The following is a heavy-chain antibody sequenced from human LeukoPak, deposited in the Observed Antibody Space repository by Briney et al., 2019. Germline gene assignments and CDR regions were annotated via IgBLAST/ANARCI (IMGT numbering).Heavy chain of an antibody. D-gene: IGHD6-6*01. V-gene: IGHV3-23*01. Sequence: GGSLRLSCAASGFTFSSYAMSWVRQAPGKGLEWVSSISGSGGSTYYADSVKGRFTISRDNSKNTLHLQMNSLRADDTAVYYCAKGRVRQLDPFDYWGQGTLVTVSS. J-gene: IGHJ4*02. CDR2: ISGSGGST. CDR3: AKGRVRQLDPFDY. CDR1: GFTFSSYA.